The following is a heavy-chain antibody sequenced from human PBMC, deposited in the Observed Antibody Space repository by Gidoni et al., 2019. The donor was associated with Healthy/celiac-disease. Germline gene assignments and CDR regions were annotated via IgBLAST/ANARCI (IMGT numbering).Heavy chain of an antibody. D-gene: IGHD2-15*01. CDR2: ISYDGSNK. V-gene: IGHV3-30*18. Sequence: LEWVAVISYDGSNKYYADSVKGRFTISRDNSKNTLYLQMNSLRAEDTAVYYCAKGGYCSGGSCYGVHYYYYGMDVWGQGTTVTVSS. J-gene: IGHJ6*02. CDR3: AKGGYCSGGSCYGVHYYYYGMDV.